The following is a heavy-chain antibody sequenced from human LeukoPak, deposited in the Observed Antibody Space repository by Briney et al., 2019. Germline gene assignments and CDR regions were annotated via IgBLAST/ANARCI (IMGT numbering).Heavy chain of an antibody. J-gene: IGHJ4*02. CDR2: INWNGGST. D-gene: IGHD6-13*01. Sequence: PGGSLRLSCAASGFTFDDYGMSWVRQAPGKGLEWVSVINWNGGSTGYADSVKGRFTISRDNAKNSLYLQMNSLRAEDTALYYFARDPGGQELVDGDFDYWGQGTLVTVSS. CDR1: GFTFDDYG. CDR3: ARDPGGQELVDGDFDY. V-gene: IGHV3-20*04.